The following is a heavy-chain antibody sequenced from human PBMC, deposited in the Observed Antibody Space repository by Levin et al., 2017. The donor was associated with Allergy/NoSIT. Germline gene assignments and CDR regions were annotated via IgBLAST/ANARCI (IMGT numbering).Heavy chain of an antibody. D-gene: IGHD1-7*01. Sequence: GESLKISCAASGFTFSTYGMHWVRQAPGKGPEWVAVIWSDGSNKNYADSVKGRFTVSRDNSKNTLYLQMNSLRAEDTAVYYCARDRTSTNYMDVWGKGTTVTVSS. CDR3: ARDRTSTNYMDV. J-gene: IGHJ6*03. CDR2: IWSDGSNK. V-gene: IGHV3-33*01. CDR1: GFTFSTYG.